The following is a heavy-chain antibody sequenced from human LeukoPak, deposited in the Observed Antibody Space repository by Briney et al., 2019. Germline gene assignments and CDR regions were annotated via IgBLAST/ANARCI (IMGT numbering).Heavy chain of an antibody. CDR2: IIPIFGTA. V-gene: IGHV1-69*01. Sequence: VASVKVSCKASGGTFSSYAISWVRQAPGQGLEWMGEIIPIFGTANSTQKFQGRVTITADESTSTAYMELSSLRSEDTAVYYCARDYLGGQPLVGDPHDAFDIWGQGTMVTVSS. D-gene: IGHD2-15*01. CDR1: GGTFSSYA. J-gene: IGHJ3*02. CDR3: ARDYLGGQPLVGDPHDAFDI.